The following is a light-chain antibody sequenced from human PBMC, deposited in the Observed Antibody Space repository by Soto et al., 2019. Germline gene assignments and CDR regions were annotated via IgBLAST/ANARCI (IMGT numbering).Light chain of an antibody. J-gene: IGKJ1*01. CDR1: QTVFSN. CDR3: QQYNNWPRT. CDR2: GAS. Sequence: EIVLTQSPVTLSLSPAERATLSCIATQTVFSNYIGWYQQKPGQAPRLLIYGASTRATGIPARFSGSGSGTEFTLTISSLQSEDFAVYYCQQYNNWPRTFGQGTKVDIK. V-gene: IGKV3-15*01.